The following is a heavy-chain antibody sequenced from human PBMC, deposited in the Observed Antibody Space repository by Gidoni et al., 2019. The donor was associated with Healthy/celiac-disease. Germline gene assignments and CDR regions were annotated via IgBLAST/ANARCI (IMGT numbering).Heavy chain of an antibody. CDR1: GFTFSSYG. Sequence: QVQLVESGGGVVQPGRSLRLSCAASGFTFSSYGMHWVRQAPGKGLEWVAVISYDGSNKYYADSVKGRFTISRDNSKNTLYLQMNSLRAEDTAVYYCAKDRHYYDSSGYYDWGQGTLVTVSS. CDR2: ISYDGSNK. J-gene: IGHJ4*02. D-gene: IGHD3-22*01. CDR3: AKDRHYYDSSGYYD. V-gene: IGHV3-30*18.